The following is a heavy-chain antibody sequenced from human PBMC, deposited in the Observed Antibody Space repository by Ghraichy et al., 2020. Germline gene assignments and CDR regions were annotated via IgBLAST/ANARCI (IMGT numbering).Heavy chain of an antibody. J-gene: IGHJ2*01. D-gene: IGHD3-22*01. Sequence: GGSLRFSCAGSGFSFKNFAMHWVRQAPGKGLEWVTVISHDGSEKYYTESVRGRFSASRDNSKTTLYLQMNSLRPEDTATYYCARDFRDSSGYYYSPPGWHFDLWGRGTLVTVSS. CDR2: ISHDGSEK. CDR1: GFSFKNFA. CDR3: ARDFRDSSGYYYSPPGWHFDL. V-gene: IGHV3-30*04.